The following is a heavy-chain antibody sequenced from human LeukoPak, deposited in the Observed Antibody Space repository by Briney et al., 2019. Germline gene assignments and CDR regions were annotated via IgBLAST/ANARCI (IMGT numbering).Heavy chain of an antibody. V-gene: IGHV4-34*01. D-gene: IGHD2-2*01. CDR2: INHSGSV. CDR3: ARDWLHAIDY. Sequence: SETLSLTCAVYDGSFSNYYCSWIRQPPGKGLEWIGEINHSGSVNYNPSLKSRVTISVDTSKNQFSLRLKSMTAEDTAVYYCARDWLHAIDYWGQGTLVTVSS. CDR1: DGSFSNYY. J-gene: IGHJ4*02.